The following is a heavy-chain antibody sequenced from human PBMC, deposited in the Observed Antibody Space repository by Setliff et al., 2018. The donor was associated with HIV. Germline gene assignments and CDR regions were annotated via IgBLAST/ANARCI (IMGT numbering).Heavy chain of an antibody. CDR3: ARSGDTSDYYPYYFDY. Sequence: GESLKISCKASGYSFTSYWIGWVRQMPGKGLEWMGIIYPGDSDTRYSPSFQGQVTISADNSISTAYLQWSSLKASDTAMYFCARSGDTSDYYPYYFDYWGQGTLVTVS. CDR2: IYPGDSDT. D-gene: IGHD3-22*01. CDR1: GYSFTSYW. V-gene: IGHV5-51*01. J-gene: IGHJ4*02.